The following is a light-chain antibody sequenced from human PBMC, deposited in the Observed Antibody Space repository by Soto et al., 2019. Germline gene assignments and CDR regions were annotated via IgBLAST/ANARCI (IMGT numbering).Light chain of an antibody. V-gene: IGLV2-14*01. J-gene: IGLJ1*01. CDR3: SSYTSSSIVYV. CDR2: EVS. Sequence: QSALTQPASVSGSPGQSITISCTGTSSDVGGYNCVSWYQQHPGKAPKLMIYEVSNWPSGVSNRFSGSKSGNTASLTISGLQAEDEADYYCSSYTSSSIVYVFGTGTKPTVL. CDR1: SSDVGGYNC.